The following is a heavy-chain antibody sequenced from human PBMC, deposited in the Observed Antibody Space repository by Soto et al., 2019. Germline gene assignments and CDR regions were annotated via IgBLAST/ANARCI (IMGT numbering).Heavy chain of an antibody. CDR1: GGTFSSYS. CDR2: IIPIFGTA. J-gene: IGHJ4*02. CDR3: ARDGERNSGGIDY. Sequence: QVQLVQSGAEVKKPGSSVKVSCKASGGTFSSYSINWVRQAPGQGLEWMREIIPIFGTANYALKFQSRVTTAAGESTSTADMELSSLRSEERAVYSCARDGERNSGGIDYWGQGTLVTVSS. V-gene: IGHV1-69*01. D-gene: IGHD1-7*01.